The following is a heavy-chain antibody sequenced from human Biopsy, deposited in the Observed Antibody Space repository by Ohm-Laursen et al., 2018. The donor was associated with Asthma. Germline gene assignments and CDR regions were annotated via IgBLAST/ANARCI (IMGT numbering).Heavy chain of an antibody. D-gene: IGHD3-22*01. Sequence: SLRLSCSASGFSFDDCAMHWVRQAPGKGLEWVSSISWNSGNIDYADSVKGRFTISRDNAKNSLYLQMQSLRPEDTAFYYCAKSADYYDSTDYLDLWGRGTLVTVSS. CDR1: GFSFDDCA. CDR2: ISWNSGNI. CDR3: AKSADYYDSTDYLDL. J-gene: IGHJ4*01. V-gene: IGHV3-9*01.